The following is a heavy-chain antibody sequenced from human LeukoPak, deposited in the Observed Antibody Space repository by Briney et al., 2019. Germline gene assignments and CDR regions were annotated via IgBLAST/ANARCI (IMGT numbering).Heavy chain of an antibody. CDR3: ARGLDTAIDY. Sequence: SVKVSCKASGGTFSSYTISWVRQAPGQGLEWMGRIIPILGIANYAQKFQGRVTITADKYTGTAYMELSSLRSEDTAVYYCARGLDTAIDYWGQGTLVTVSS. J-gene: IGHJ4*02. CDR2: IIPILGIA. D-gene: IGHD5-18*01. V-gene: IGHV1-69*02. CDR1: GGTFSSYT.